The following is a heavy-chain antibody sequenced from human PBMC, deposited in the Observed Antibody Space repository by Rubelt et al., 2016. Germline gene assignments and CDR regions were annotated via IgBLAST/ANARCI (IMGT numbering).Heavy chain of an antibody. CDR2: IYYSGST. J-gene: IGHJ4*02. V-gene: IGHV4-39*07. CDR1: GGSISSSSYY. CDR3: ARASSGCYASFDY. D-gene: IGHD3-22*01. Sequence: QLQLQESGPGLVKPSATLSLTCTVSGGSISSSSYYWGWIRQPPGKGLEWIGSIYYSGSTYDNRAHQGRVPISVDACKNQFSLKLSSVTDADAAVYYCARASSGCYASFDYWGQGTLVTVSS.